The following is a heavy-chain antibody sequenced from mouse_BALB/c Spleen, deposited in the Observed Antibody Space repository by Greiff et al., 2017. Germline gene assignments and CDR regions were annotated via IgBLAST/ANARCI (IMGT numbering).Heavy chain of an antibody. J-gene: IGHJ4*01. CDR2: INPYNGAT. V-gene: IGHV1-31*01. CDR3: ARGGAMDY. CDR1: GYSFTGYY. Sequence: VQLKESGPELVKPGASVKISCKASGYSFTGYYMHWVKQSHVKSLEWIGRINPYNGATSYNQNFKDKASLTVDKSSSTAYMELHSLTSEDSAVYYCARGGAMDYWGQGTSVTVSS.